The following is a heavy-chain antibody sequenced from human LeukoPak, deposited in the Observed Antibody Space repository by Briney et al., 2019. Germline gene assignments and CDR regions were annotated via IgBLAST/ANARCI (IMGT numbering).Heavy chain of an antibody. Sequence: ASVKVSCKASVYTFTNFYIHCVRQPPAQGLEGMGWMNPNSGDTSYAREFQDRVTMTRDTSLSTAYMELSRLRSDDTAVYFCARRPINCIITNCYVDYWGQGTLVTVSS. CDR3: ARRPINCIITNCYVDY. CDR1: VYTFTNFY. J-gene: IGHJ4*02. V-gene: IGHV1-2*02. CDR2: MNPNSGDT. D-gene: IGHD2-2*01.